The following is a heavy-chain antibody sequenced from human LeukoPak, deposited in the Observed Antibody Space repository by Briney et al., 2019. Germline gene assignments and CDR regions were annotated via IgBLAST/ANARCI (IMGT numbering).Heavy chain of an antibody. J-gene: IGHJ6*02. CDR2: IKQDGSEK. Sequence: PGGSLRLSCAASGFTFSSYWMSWVRQAPGKGLEWVANIKQDGSEKYYVDSVKGRFTISRDNAKNSLYLQMNSLRAEDTAVYYCARDSGIAAAGEYYYGMDVWGQGTTVTVSS. CDR1: GFTFSSYW. V-gene: IGHV3-7*03. CDR3: ARDSGIAAAGEYYYGMDV. D-gene: IGHD6-13*01.